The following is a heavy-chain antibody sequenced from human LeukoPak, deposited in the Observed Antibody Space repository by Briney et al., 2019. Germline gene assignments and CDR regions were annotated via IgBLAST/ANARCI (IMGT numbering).Heavy chain of an antibody. D-gene: IGHD3-10*01. Sequence: ASVKVSCKASGYTFTGYYMHWVRQAPGQGLEWMGWINTNTGNPTYAQGFTGRFVFSLDTSVSTAYLQISSLKAEDTAVYYCARPKINMVRGVISPGVHWGQGTLVTVSS. V-gene: IGHV7-4-1*02. CDR3: ARPKINMVRGVISPGVH. CDR1: GYTFTGYY. CDR2: INTNTGNP. J-gene: IGHJ4*02.